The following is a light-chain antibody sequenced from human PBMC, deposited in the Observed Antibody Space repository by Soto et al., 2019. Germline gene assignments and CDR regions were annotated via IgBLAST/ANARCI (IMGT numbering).Light chain of an antibody. J-gene: IGKJ1*01. V-gene: IGKV3-20*01. CDR2: GAS. CDR3: QHFGSSSWT. CDR1: QSVSSSY. Sequence: ESVLTQSPGTLSLSPGEKATLSCRASQSVSSSYLAWYQQKPGQAPRLLIYGASSRATGIPDRFSGSGSGTDFTITVSRLEPEDFAVYYCQHFGSSSWTFGQGTKVEIK.